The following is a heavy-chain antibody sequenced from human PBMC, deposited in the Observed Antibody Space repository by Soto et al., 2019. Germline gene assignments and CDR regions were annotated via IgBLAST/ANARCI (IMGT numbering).Heavy chain of an antibody. CDR1: GGSISSYY. CDR2: IYTSGST. J-gene: IGHJ6*02. V-gene: IGHV4-4*07. CDR3: ARDIDDSGYGPRYYGMDV. Sequence: SETLSLTCTVSGGSISSYYWSWIRQPAGKGLEWIGRIYTSGSTNYNPSLKSRVTMSVDTSKNQFSLKLSSVTAADTAVYYCARDIDDSGYGPRYYGMDVWGQGTTVTVSS. D-gene: IGHD5-12*01.